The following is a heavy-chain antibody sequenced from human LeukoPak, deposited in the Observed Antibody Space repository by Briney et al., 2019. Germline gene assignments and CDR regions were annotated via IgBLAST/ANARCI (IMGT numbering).Heavy chain of an antibody. CDR1: GGSFSGYY. Sequence: SETLSLTCAVYGGSFSGYYWSWIRQPPGKGLEWIGEINHSGSTNYNPSLKSRVTISVDKSKNQFSLKLSSVTAADTAVYYCARASHWNQLHYFDYWGQGTLVTVSS. V-gene: IGHV4-34*01. CDR2: INHSGST. CDR3: ARASHWNQLHYFDY. J-gene: IGHJ4*02. D-gene: IGHD1-1*01.